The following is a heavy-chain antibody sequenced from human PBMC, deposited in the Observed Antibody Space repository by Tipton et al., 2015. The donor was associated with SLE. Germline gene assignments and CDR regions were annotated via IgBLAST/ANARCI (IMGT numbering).Heavy chain of an antibody. CDR1: GGSISSGDYY. Sequence: TLSLTCTVSGGSISSGDYYWSWIRQPPGKGLEWIGYIYYSGSTYYNPSLKSRVTISVDTSKNQFSLKLSSVTAADTAVYYCARDRVGPTWDAFDIWGQGTMVTVSS. V-gene: IGHV4-30-4*01. CDR2: IYYSGST. J-gene: IGHJ3*02. CDR3: ARDRVGPTWDAFDI. D-gene: IGHD1-26*01.